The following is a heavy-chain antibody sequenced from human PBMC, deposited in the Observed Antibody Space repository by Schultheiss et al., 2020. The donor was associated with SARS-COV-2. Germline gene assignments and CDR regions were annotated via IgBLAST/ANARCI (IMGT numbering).Heavy chain of an antibody. Sequence: ASVKVSCKASGYTFTSYGISWVRQAPGQGLEWMGWINTGNGNTKYSQKFQERVTITRDMSTSTAYMELSSLRSEDTAVYYCAAESYYDFWSGYYGYWGQGTLVTVSS. D-gene: IGHD3-3*01. V-gene: IGHV1-18*01. J-gene: IGHJ4*02. CDR1: GYTFTSYG. CDR3: AAESYYDFWSGYYGY. CDR2: INTGNGNT.